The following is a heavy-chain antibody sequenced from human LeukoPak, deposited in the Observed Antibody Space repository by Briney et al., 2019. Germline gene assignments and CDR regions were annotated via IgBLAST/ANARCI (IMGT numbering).Heavy chain of an antibody. CDR1: GFTFTNYW. CDR3: ARGLRMGHCSSTFCFPNWFDP. V-gene: IGHV3-7*04. CDR2: IKQDGSEK. D-gene: IGHD2-2*01. Sequence: GRSLRLSCAASGFTFTNYWMNWVRQAPGRGLEWVANIKQDGSEKYYVDSVNGRFTISRDNAKNSLYLQMNSLRVEDTAVYYCARGLRMGHCSSTFCFPNWFDPWGQGTLVIVSS. J-gene: IGHJ5*02.